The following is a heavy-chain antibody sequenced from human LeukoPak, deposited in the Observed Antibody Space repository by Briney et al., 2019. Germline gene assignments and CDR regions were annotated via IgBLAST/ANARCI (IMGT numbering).Heavy chain of an antibody. CDR1: GYTFTGYY. CDR2: INPNSGGT. CDR3: AGTTYSSGWFDY. V-gene: IGHV1-2*02. Sequence: ASVKVSCKASGYTFTGYYMHWVRQAPGQGLEWVGWINPNSGGTNYAQKFQGRVTMTRDTSISTAYMELSRLRSDDTAVYYCAGTTYSSGWFDYWGQGTLVTVSS. J-gene: IGHJ5*01. D-gene: IGHD6-19*01.